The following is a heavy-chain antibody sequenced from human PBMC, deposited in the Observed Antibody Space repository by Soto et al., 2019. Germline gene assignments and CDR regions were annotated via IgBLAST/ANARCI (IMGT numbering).Heavy chain of an antibody. CDR3: VYMGGGIRLNYFDY. CDR1: GFTFDDYG. CDR2: ISYGGSNK. V-gene: IGHV3-30*03. Sequence: PGGSLRLSCAASGFTFDDYGMSWVRQVPGKGLEWVAVISYGGSNKYYADSVKGRFTISRDNSKNTLYLQMNNLRAEDTAVYYCVYMGGGIRLNYFDYWGRGALVTVSS. D-gene: IGHD1-26*01. J-gene: IGHJ4*02.